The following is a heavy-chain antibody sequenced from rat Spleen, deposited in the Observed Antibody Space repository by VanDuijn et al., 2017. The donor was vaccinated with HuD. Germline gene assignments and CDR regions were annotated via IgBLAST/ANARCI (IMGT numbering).Heavy chain of an antibody. V-gene: IGHV5-25*01. J-gene: IGHJ2*01. CDR1: GFTFSSFA. CDR3: AKDEDSGDLWG. CDR2: ITSGGSNT. D-gene: IGHD1-1*01. Sequence: EVQLVESGGGLVQPGRSLKLSCAASGFTFSSFAMAWVRQAPKKGLEWVATITSGGSNTYYPDSVKGRFTISRDNAKSTLYLQMDSLRSADTATYYCAKDEDSGDLWGWGQGVMVTVSS.